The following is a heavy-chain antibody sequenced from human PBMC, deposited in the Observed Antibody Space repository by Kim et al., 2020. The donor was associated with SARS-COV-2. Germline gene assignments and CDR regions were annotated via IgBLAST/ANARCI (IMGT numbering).Heavy chain of an antibody. CDR3: ARAPTLWFGELDYWYFDL. V-gene: IGHV4-31*03. Sequence: SETLSLTCTVSGGSISSGGYYWSWIRQHPGKGLEWIGYIYYSGSTYYNPSLKSRVTISVDTSKNQFSLKLSSVTAADTAVYYCARAPTLWFGELDYWYFDLWGRGTLVTVSS. D-gene: IGHD3-10*01. CDR1: GGSISSGGYY. CDR2: IYYSGST. J-gene: IGHJ2*01.